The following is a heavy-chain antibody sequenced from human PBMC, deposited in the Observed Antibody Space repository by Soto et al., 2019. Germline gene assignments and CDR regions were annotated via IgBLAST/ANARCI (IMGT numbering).Heavy chain of an antibody. CDR3: ARLTGGIIQLDWVWWFDP. V-gene: IGHV4-39*01. Sequence: NPSETLSLTCTVSGGSISSSSYYRGWIRQPPGKGLEWIGSIYYSGSTYYNPSLKSRVTISVDTSKNQFSLKLSSVTAADTAVYYCARLTGGIIQLDWVWWFDPWGQGTLVTVSS. CDR2: IYYSGST. CDR1: GGSISSSSYY. D-gene: IGHD3-9*01. J-gene: IGHJ5*02.